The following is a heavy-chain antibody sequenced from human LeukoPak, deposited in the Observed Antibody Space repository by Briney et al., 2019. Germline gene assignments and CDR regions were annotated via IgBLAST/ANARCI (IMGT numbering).Heavy chain of an antibody. J-gene: IGHJ6*02. CDR2: INPHRGGT. CDR1: RYTLTGDY. Sequence: PRPTVNASRTASRYTLTGDYMHSGPGAPGQGVGGKGLINPHRGGTNHAQKFQGRVTMTRDTSISTAYMEVSRLRSDDTAVYFCASAEDPKYGMDVWGQGTTVTVSS. V-gene: IGHV1-2*02. CDR3: ASAEDPKYGMDV.